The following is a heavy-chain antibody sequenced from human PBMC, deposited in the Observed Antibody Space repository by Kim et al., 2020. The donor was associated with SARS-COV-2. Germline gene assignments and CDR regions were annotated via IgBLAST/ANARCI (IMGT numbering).Heavy chain of an antibody. V-gene: IGHV3-49*03. Sequence: GGSLRLSCSASGFNFADFGMSWFRQAPGKGLEWVGLIRSKVYGGTTEYAASVKGRFTISRDYSNYIAYLQMNSLKTEDTAVYFCTRGRASGYYYVVDYWG. CDR2: IRSKVYGGTT. D-gene: IGHD3-22*01. CDR3: TRGRASGYYYVVDY. CDR1: GFNFADFG. J-gene: IGHJ4*01.